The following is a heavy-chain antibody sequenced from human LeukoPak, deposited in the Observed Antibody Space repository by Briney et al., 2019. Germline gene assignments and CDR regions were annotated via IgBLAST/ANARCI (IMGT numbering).Heavy chain of an antibody. D-gene: IGHD3-3*01. V-gene: IGHV1-2*02. CDR2: INPNSGGT. CDR3: ARDHAFSYYYYYMDV. Sequence: GASVKVSCKASGYTFTGYYMHWVRQAPGQGLEWMGWINPNSGGTNYAQKFQGRVTMTRDTSISTAYMELSGLRSDDTAVYYCARDHAFSYYYYYMDVWGKGTTVTVSS. J-gene: IGHJ6*03. CDR1: GYTFTGYY.